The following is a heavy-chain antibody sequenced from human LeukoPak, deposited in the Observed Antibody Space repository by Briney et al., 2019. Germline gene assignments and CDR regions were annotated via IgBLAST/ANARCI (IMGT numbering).Heavy chain of an antibody. D-gene: IGHD2-2*01. CDR2: INPNSGGT. CDR1: GYTFTGYY. V-gene: IGHV1-2*02. J-gene: IGHJ5*02. CDR3: ARVLGYCSSTSCTYQPLLSFDP. Sequence: ASVTVSCKASGYTFTGYYMHWVRQAPGQGLEWMGWINPNSGGTNYAQTFQGRVTMTRDTSISTAYMELSRLRSDDTAVYYCARVLGYCSSTSCTYQPLLSFDPWGQGTLVTVSS.